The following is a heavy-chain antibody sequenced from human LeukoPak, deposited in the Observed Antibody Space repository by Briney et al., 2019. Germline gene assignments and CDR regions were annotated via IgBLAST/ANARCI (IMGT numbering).Heavy chain of an antibody. D-gene: IGHD3-22*01. V-gene: IGHV3-30*04. J-gene: IGHJ4*02. CDR1: GFTFSSYA. CDR2: ILYDGSMK. CDR3: ARRVIVVGLDY. Sequence: GGSLRLSCAASGFTFSSYAMHWVRQAPGKGLEWVGVILYDGSMKYYADSVKGRFTISRDNSKNTLYLQMNGLRAEDTAVYYCARRVIVVGLDYWGQGTLVTVSS.